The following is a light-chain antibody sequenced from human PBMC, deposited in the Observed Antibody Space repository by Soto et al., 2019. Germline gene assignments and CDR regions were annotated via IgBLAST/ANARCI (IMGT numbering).Light chain of an antibody. CDR3: QQYTTYPYT. CDR1: QSVTNW. J-gene: IGKJ2*01. CDR2: DAS. V-gene: IGKV1-5*01. Sequence: DIQMTQSPSTLSASLGDRVTITCRASQSVTNWLAWYQQKPGKAPNLLIYDASRLQSGIPSRFSGSGSGTEFTLTISSLQPDDFGTYYCQQYTTYPYTFGQGTKLEIK.